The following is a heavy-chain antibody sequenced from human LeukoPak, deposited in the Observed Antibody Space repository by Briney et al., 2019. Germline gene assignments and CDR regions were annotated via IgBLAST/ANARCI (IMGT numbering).Heavy chain of an antibody. CDR3: ARIDGPTVFTYYMDL. CDR1: GISFNRRG. CDR2: ISPRSETI. J-gene: IGHJ6*03. D-gene: IGHD3-16*01. Sequence: GGSLRLSCATSGISFNRRGMNWVRHPPGKGLEWVSYISPRSETIYYAESVKGRFTVSRDDSKDSLYLQMHTLRAEDTAVYYCARIDGPTVFTYYMDLWGKGTTVTVAS. V-gene: IGHV3-48*04.